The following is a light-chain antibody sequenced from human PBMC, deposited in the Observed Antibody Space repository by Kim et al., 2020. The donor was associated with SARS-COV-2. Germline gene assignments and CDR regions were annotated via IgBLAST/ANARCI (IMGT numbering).Light chain of an antibody. CDR1: SGSVSTSYY. CDR3: VLYMGSGIWG. J-gene: IGLJ3*02. Sequence: QTVVTQEPSFSVSPGGTVTLTCGLSSGSVSTSYYPSWYQQTPGQAPRTLIYSTNTRSSGVPDRFSGSIRGHKAALTITGAQADDESDYYCVLYMGSGIWGFGRGTQLNVL. V-gene: IGLV8-61*01. CDR2: STN.